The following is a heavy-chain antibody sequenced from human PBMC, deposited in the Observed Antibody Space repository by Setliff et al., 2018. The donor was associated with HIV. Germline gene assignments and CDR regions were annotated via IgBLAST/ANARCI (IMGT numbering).Heavy chain of an antibody. D-gene: IGHD3-22*01. CDR2: TKFDGSES. J-gene: IGHJ5*02. CDR3: TRVRLLYSDSSPVWFDP. CDR1: GLTFNRYW. V-gene: IGHV3-7*03. Sequence: PGGSLRLSCVASGLTFNRYWMSWVRQVPGKGLEWVSNTKFDGSESYYVDSVKGRFIASTDNAKNSLFLQMNSLKAEDTAIYYCTRVRLLYSDSSPVWFDPWGQGTLVTVSS.